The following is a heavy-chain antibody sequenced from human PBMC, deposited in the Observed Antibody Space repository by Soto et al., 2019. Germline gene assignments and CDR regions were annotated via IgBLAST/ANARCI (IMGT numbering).Heavy chain of an antibody. CDR1: GGSFSGYY. V-gene: IGHV4-34*01. D-gene: IGHD7-27*01. J-gene: IGHJ5*02. Sequence: QVQLQQWGAGQLKPSETLSLTCAVYGGSFSGYYWCWIRQTPGKGLEWIGEISHSGTTNYNPSLKMRVTISVDSSNDQFFPKLSSVTAADTAVYCCAGSRGGTSLGASWGQGTLVTVSS. CDR2: ISHSGTT. CDR3: AGSRGGTSLGAS.